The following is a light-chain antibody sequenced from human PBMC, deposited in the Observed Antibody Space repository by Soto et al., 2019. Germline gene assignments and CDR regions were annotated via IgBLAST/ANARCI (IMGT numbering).Light chain of an antibody. CDR2: GAS. J-gene: IGKJ2*01. CDR3: QQYNTWPPMYT. CDR1: QSVSTN. Sequence: EIVMTQSPATLSVSPGERATLSCRASQSVSTNLAWYQQKPGQAPRLLIYGASTRATGIPGRFSGSGSGTEFTRTISSLQSEDSAVYYCQQYNTWPPMYTFGQGTKREIK. V-gene: IGKV3-15*01.